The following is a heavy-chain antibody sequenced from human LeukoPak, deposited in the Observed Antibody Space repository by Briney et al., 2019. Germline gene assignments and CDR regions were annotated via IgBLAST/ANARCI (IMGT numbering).Heavy chain of an antibody. CDR1: GYTFTSYD. J-gene: IGHJ4*02. CDR3: ASSLDSSGYYHHFDY. Sequence: ASVKVSCKASGYTFTSYDINWVRQATGQGLEWMGWMNPNSGNTGYAQKFQGRVTITADESTSTAYMELSSLRSEDTAVYYCASSLDSSGYYHHFDYWGQGTLVTVSS. D-gene: IGHD3-22*01. CDR2: MNPNSGNT. V-gene: IGHV1-8*01.